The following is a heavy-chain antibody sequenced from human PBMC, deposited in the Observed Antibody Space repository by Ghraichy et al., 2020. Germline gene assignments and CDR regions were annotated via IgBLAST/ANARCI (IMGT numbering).Heavy chain of an antibody. CDR1: GFSFINYG. CDR3: AKVGLTESYMYAFDL. D-gene: IGHD1-26*01. Sequence: GGSLRLSCATSGFSFINYGIHWVRQAPGKGLEWVAVTSVDGTGTEYADSVKGRFTISRDNSRSTMYLQMNSLRAEDTAVYYCAKVGLTESYMYAFDLWGQGTMVTVSS. V-gene: IGHV3-30*18. CDR2: TSVDGTGT. J-gene: IGHJ3*01.